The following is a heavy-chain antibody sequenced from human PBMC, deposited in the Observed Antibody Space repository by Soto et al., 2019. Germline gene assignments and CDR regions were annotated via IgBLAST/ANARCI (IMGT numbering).Heavy chain of an antibody. CDR2: IYSSGRT. Sequence: NPSETLSLTCTVSGDSVRSDNYYWTCIRHPPGKGLEWIGYIYSSGRTNYNTSLKSRVAISLDTSSNQFSLKLTSVTASETAVYYCARDIRGYSRAFDYWGQGTLVTVSS. J-gene: IGHJ4*02. CDR3: ARDIRGYSRAFDY. D-gene: IGHD5-18*01. V-gene: IGHV4-61*01. CDR1: GDSVRSDNYY.